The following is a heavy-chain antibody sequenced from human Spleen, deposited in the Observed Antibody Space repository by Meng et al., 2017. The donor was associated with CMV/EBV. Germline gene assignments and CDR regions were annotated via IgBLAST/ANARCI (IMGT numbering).Heavy chain of an antibody. D-gene: IGHD3-3*01. CDR1: GFTFCRSW. CDR3: ARGGRITIFGVVKQGADY. J-gene: IGHJ4*02. CDR2: INQAGSEK. V-gene: IGHV3-7*03. Sequence: GGSLRLSCAASGFTFCRSWMKCVRQAPGKGLRWVAHINQAGSEKFCVDSVKGRFTFSRDNSKNSLYLQMNSLRAEDTAVYYCARGGRITIFGVVKQGADYWGQGTLVTVSS.